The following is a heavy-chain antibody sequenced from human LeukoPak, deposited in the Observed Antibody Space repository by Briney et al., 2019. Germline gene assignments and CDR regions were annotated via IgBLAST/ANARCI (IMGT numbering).Heavy chain of an antibody. J-gene: IGHJ4*02. CDR1: GGSISSAGFY. V-gene: IGHV4-31*03. D-gene: IGHD6-25*01. CDR2: IYYSGST. Sequence: PSQTLSLTCTVSGGSISSAGFYWSWIRQHPGKGLEWIGYIYYSGSTYYNPSLKSRLTISVDTSKNQFSLNLSSVTAADTAVYYCARGDGYHFDYWGQGTLVTVSS. CDR3: ARGDGYHFDY.